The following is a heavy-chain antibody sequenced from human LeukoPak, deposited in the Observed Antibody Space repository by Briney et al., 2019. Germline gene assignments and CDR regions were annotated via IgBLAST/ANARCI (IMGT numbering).Heavy chain of an antibody. CDR2: ISGGAGGA. CDR3: AKDGGYGSGSYYPDY. J-gene: IGHJ4*02. D-gene: IGHD3-10*01. Sequence: GGSLRLSCAASGFTFSIYNMNWVRQAPGKGLEWVSSISGGAGGAAYADSVKGRFTMSRDNSKNTLYLQMNSLRAEDTAVYYCAKDGGYGSGSYYPDYWGQGTLVTVSS. CDR1: GFTFSIYN. V-gene: IGHV3-23*01.